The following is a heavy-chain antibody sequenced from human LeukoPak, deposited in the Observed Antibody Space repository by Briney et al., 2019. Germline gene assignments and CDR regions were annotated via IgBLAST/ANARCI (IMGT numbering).Heavy chain of an antibody. J-gene: IGHJ4*02. V-gene: IGHV3-48*04. CDR2: ISDSSRTI. CDR3: ATALDYDDSRDY. Sequence: GGSLRLSCAASEFTFRSYGMNWVRQTPGKGLEWVSYISDSSRTIYYADSVKGRFTISRDNAKNSLYVQMNSLRAEDTALYYCATALDYDDSRDYWGQGTLVTVSS. CDR1: EFTFRSYG. D-gene: IGHD4-17*01.